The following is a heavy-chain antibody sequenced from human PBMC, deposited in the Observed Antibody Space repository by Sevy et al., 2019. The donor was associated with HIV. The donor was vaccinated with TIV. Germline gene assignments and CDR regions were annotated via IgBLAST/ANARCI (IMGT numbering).Heavy chain of an antibody. CDR3: ARDTWGGCSGGSCYQAYFDY. CDR1: GFTFSSYS. CDR2: ISSSSSYI. V-gene: IGHV3-21*01. D-gene: IGHD2-15*01. J-gene: IGHJ4*02. Sequence: GGSLRLSCAASGFTFSSYSMNWVRQAPGKGLEWVSSISSSSSYIYYAYSVKGRFTISRDNAKNSLYLQMNSLRAEDTAVYYCARDTWGGCSGGSCYQAYFDYWGQGTLVTVSS.